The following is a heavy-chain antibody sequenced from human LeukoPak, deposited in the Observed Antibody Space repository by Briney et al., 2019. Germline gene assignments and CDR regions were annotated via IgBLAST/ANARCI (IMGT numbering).Heavy chain of an antibody. CDR2: IYTSGST. CDR3: ARHGVRSGFRLYYFDY. D-gene: IGHD3-3*01. V-gene: IGHV4-4*09. CDR1: GGSISSYY. Sequence: SETLSLTCTVSGGSISSYYWSWIRQPPGKGLEWIGYIYTSGSTNYNPSLKSRVTISVDTSKNQFSLKLSSVTAADTAVYYCARHGVRSGFRLYYFDYWGQGTLVTVSS. J-gene: IGHJ4*02.